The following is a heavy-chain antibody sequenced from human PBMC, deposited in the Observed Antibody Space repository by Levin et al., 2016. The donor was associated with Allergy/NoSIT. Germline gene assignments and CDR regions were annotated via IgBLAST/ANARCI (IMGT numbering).Heavy chain of an antibody. Sequence: ASVKVSCKASGYTFTDYYMHWVRQAPGQGLEWMGWIDPNSGITNFAQKFEGRVTMTGDTSISTAYLEVSELRSDDTAVYFCARGRKGAIAPWGQGTLVTVSS. CDR1: GYTFTDYY. J-gene: IGHJ4*02. CDR2: IDPNSGIT. V-gene: IGHV1-2*02. D-gene: IGHD3-16*02. CDR3: ARGRKGAIAP.